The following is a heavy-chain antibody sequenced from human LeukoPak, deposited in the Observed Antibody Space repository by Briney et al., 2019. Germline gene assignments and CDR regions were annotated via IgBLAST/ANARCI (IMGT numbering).Heavy chain of an antibody. Sequence: PGGSLRLSCAASGFTFSSYAMSWVRQAPGKGLEWVSASSASDGSTYYADSVKGRFTISKDNSKNTLYLQMNSLRAEDTAVYYCARDVGYCSSTSCFTPPDYWGQGTLVTVSS. D-gene: IGHD2-2*02. CDR3: ARDVGYCSSTSCFTPPDY. CDR2: SSASDGST. CDR1: GFTFSSYA. J-gene: IGHJ4*02. V-gene: IGHV3-23*01.